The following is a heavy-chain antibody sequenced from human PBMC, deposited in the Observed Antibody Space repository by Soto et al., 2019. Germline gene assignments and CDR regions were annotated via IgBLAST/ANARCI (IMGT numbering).Heavy chain of an antibody. V-gene: IGHV1-69*02. D-gene: IGHD3-10*01. CDR2: FNPILSFS. CDR1: GDTFNFYT. Sequence: QVQLVQSGAEAKKPGSSVKVSCKASGDTFNFYTINWVRQAPGLGLEWMGRFNPILSFSNSALKFQGRVTLTADKSTSTAYTVLSSLRSEDTAIYYCATSFGSGSRAFDYWGQGALVTVSS. CDR3: ATSFGSGSRAFDY. J-gene: IGHJ4*02.